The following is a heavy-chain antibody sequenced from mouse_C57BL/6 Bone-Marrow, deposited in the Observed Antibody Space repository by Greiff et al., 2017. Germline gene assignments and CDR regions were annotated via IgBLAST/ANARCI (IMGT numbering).Heavy chain of an antibody. Sequence: VQLQQPGAELVKPGASVKLSCKASGYTFTSYWMHWVKQRPGQGLEWIGMIHPNSGSTNYNEKFKSKATLTVDKSSSTAYMQLSSLTSEDSAVYYCARFPFYYYGSSSFDYWGQGTTLTVSS. V-gene: IGHV1-64*01. CDR3: ARFPFYYYGSSSFDY. J-gene: IGHJ2*01. D-gene: IGHD1-1*01. CDR2: IHPNSGST. CDR1: GYTFTSYW.